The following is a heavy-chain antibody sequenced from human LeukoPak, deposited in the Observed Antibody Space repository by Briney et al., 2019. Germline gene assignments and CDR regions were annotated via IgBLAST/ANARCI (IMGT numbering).Heavy chain of an antibody. J-gene: IGHJ4*02. D-gene: IGHD2-2*01. CDR3: ASDRRSTSDTFDY. V-gene: IGHV1-69*06. Sequence: GSPVKVSCKASGGTFSSYAISWVRQAPGQGLEWMGGIIPIFGTANYAQKFQGRVTITADKSTSTAYMELSSLRSEDTAVYYCASDRRSTSDTFDYWGQGTLVTVSS. CDR2: IIPIFGTA. CDR1: GGTFSSYA.